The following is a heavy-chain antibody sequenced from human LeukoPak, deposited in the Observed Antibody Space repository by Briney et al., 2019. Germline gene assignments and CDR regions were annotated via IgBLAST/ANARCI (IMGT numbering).Heavy chain of an antibody. D-gene: IGHD6-19*01. Sequence: ASVKVSCKASGYTFTGYYMHWVRQAPGQGLEWMGWINPNSGGTNYTQKFQGRVTMTRDTSISTAYMEPSRLRSDDTAVYYCAREDISSGWYFGGQGTLVTVSS. J-gene: IGHJ4*02. CDR1: GYTFTGYY. CDR2: INPNSGGT. CDR3: AREDISSGWYF. V-gene: IGHV1-2*02.